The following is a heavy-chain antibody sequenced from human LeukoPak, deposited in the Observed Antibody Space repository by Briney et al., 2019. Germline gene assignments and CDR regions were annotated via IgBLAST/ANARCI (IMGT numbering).Heavy chain of an antibody. Sequence: PGGSLRLSCAASGFTFSSYVMNWVRQAPGKGLEWVSYISSSGSTIYYEDSVKGRFTISRDNAKNSLYLQMNSLRAEDTAVDYCAELGITMIGGVWGKGTTVTISS. CDR1: GFTFSSYV. V-gene: IGHV3-48*03. D-gene: IGHD3-10*02. CDR3: AELGITMIGGV. CDR2: ISSSGSTI. J-gene: IGHJ6*04.